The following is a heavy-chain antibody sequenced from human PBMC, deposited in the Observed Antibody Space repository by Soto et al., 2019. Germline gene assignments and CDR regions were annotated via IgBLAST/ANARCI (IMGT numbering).Heavy chain of an antibody. CDR1: GYSFTSYW. D-gene: IGHD3-3*01. CDR3: ARLLEVDLQPSPVHAFES. Sequence: GESLKISCKGSGYSFTSYWISWVRQMPGKGLEWMGRIDPSDSYTNYSPSFQGHVTISADKSISTAYLQWSSLKASDTAMYYCARLLEVDLQPSPVHAFESGGQGPMATAS. V-gene: IGHV5-10-1*01. J-gene: IGHJ3*01. CDR2: IDPSDSYT.